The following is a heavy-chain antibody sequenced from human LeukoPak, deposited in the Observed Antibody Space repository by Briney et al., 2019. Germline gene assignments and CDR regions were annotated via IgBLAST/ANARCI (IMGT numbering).Heavy chain of an antibody. Sequence: GGSLRLSCAVSGFTFTGYYMHWVRQAPGQGLEWMGWINPNSGGTNYAQKFQGRVTMTRDTSISTAYMELSRLRSDDTAVYYCASSLGASAGVHIWGQGTMVTVSS. V-gene: IGHV1-2*02. CDR1: GFTFTGYY. CDR2: INPNSGGT. CDR3: ASSLGASAGVHI. D-gene: IGHD3-16*01. J-gene: IGHJ3*02.